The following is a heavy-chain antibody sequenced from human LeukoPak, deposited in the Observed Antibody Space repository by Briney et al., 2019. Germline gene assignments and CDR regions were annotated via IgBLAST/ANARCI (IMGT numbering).Heavy chain of an antibody. J-gene: IGHJ1*01. CDR2: ISYSGST. Sequence: KTSETLSLTCTVSGGSISSDYWSWIRQPPGKGLEWIGYISYSGSTNYNPSLKSRVTISVDTSKNQFSLKLSSVTAADTAVYYCARIWFGEPSGLEIQYFQHWGQGTLVTVSS. CDR3: ARIWFGEPSGLEIQYFQH. D-gene: IGHD3-10*01. CDR1: GGSISSDY. V-gene: IGHV4-59*12.